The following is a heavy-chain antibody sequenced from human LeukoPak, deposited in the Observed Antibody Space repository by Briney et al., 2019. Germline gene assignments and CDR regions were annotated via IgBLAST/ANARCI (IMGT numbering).Heavy chain of an antibody. Sequence: GGSLRLSCAASGFTFSSYSMNWVRQAPGKGLEWVSSISGSSTYIHYADSLKGRFTISRDNAKNSLYLQMNSLRAEDTAVYYCARGGYYDILTGYDEDYSGQGTLVTVSS. J-gene: IGHJ4*02. CDR1: GFTFSSYS. CDR2: ISGSSTYI. D-gene: IGHD3-9*01. CDR3: ARGGYYDILTGYDEDY. V-gene: IGHV3-21*01.